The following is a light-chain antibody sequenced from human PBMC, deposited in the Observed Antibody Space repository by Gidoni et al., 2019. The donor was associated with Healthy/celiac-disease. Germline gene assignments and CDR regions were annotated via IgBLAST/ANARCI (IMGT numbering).Light chain of an antibody. CDR2: DAS. V-gene: IGKV1-33*01. J-gene: IGKJ4*01. CDR1: QDISNY. CDR3: QQYDNQLT. Sequence: DIQMTQSPSSLSASVGDRVTITCQASQDISNYLNWYQQKPGKAPKLLIYDASNLETGVPSRLSGSGSGTDFTFAISSLQPEDIATYYCQQYDNQLTFGGGTKVEIK.